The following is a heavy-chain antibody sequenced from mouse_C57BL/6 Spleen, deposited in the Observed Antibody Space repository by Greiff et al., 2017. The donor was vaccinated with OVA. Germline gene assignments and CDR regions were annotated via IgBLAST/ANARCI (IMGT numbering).Heavy chain of an antibody. V-gene: IGHV1-64*01. D-gene: IGHD2-2*01. Sequence: VQLQQPGAELVKPGASMKLSCKASGYTFTSYWMHWVKQRPGQGLEWIGMIHPNSGSTNYNEKFKSKATLTVDKSSSTAYMQLSSLTSEDSAVYYCARGGVTTDYAMDYWGQGTSVTVSS. CDR2: IHPNSGST. CDR1: GYTFTSYW. J-gene: IGHJ4*01. CDR3: ARGGVTTDYAMDY.